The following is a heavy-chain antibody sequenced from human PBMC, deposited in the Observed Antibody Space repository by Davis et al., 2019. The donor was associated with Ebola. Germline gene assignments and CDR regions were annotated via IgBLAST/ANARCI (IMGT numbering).Heavy chain of an antibody. D-gene: IGHD6-13*01. CDR3: ARGPSTGNSFSY. CDR2: ITQDGSEK. CDR1: GFTFSSYW. J-gene: IGHJ4*02. Sequence: GGSLRLSCAAYGFTFSSYWMSWVRQAPGKGLEWVANITQDGSEKYYVDSVEGRFTISIDNAKNSLYLQMNSLRAEDTAVYYCARGPSTGNSFSYWGQGTLVTVSS. V-gene: IGHV3-7*01.